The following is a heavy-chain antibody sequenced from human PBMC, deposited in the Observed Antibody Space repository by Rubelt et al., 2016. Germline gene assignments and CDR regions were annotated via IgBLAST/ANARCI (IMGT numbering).Heavy chain of an antibody. CDR3: ARDSSTSF. J-gene: IGHJ4*02. V-gene: IGHV1-8*01. Sequence: QVQLVQSGAEVKKPGASVKVSCKASGYTFTSYDINWVRQATGQGLEWMGWMNPNSGNTGYDKKLQGRVTMPRKTRVRTAYMGLSSLRSEDTAVYYWARDSSTSFWGQGTLVTVSS. CDR2: MNPNSGNT. CDR1: GYTFTSYD. D-gene: IGHD6-6*01.